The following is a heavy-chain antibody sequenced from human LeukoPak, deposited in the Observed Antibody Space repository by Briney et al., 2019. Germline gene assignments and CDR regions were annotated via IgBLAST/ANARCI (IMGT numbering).Heavy chain of an antibody. CDR2: ISGSGGST. CDR1: GFTVSSNY. V-gene: IGHV3-23*01. Sequence: GGSLRLSCAASGFTVSSNYMSWVRQAPGKGLEWVSAISGSGGSTYYADSVKGRFTISRDNSKNTLYLQMNSLRAEDTAVYYCAKMTFVVPAAPLDYWGQGTLVTVSS. J-gene: IGHJ4*02. D-gene: IGHD2-2*01. CDR3: AKMTFVVPAAPLDY.